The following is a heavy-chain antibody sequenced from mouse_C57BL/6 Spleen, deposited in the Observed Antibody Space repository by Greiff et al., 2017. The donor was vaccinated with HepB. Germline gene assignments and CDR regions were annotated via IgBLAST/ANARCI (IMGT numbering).Heavy chain of an antibody. CDR2: IDPSDSET. CDR3: ARGGFTTVLDY. J-gene: IGHJ4*01. Sequence: QVQMQKPGAELVRPGSSVKLSCKASGDTFTSYWMQWGKQRPIQGLEWIGNIDPSDSETHYNQKFKDKATLTVDKSSSTAYMQLSSLTSEDSAVYYCARGGFTTVLDYWGQGTSVTVSS. V-gene: IGHV1-52*01. D-gene: IGHD1-1*01. CDR1: GDTFTSYW.